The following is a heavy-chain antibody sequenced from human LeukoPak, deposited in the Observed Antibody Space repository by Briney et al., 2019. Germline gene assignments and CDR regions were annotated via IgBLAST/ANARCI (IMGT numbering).Heavy chain of an antibody. D-gene: IGHD5-12*01. CDR2: IYYSGSI. V-gene: IGHV4-39*01. Sequence: SETLSLTCTVSGGSISSSNYYWGWIRHPPGKGLEWSGSIYYSGSIYYNPSLKSRVTISVDTSKNQFSLQLGSLTASDTAVYYCARGIYYFDYWGQGTLVTVSS. CDR1: GGSISSSNYY. J-gene: IGHJ4*02. CDR3: ARGIYYFDY.